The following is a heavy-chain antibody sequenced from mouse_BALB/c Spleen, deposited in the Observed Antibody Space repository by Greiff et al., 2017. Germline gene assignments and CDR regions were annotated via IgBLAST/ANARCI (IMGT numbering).Heavy chain of an antibody. V-gene: IGHV2-6-7*01. Sequence: VQRVESGPGLVAPSQSLSITCTVSGFSLTGYGVNWVRQPPGKGLEWLGMIWGDGSTDYNSALKSRLSISKDNSKSQVFLKMNSLQTDDTARYYCAREARYGSSSWFADWGQGTLVTVSA. CDR1: GFSLTGYG. CDR3: AREARYGSSSWFAD. D-gene: IGHD1-1*01. J-gene: IGHJ3*01. CDR2: IWGDGST.